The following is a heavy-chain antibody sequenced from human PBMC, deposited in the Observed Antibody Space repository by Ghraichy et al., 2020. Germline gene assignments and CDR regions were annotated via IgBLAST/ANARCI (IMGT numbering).Heavy chain of an antibody. CDR2: ISYGGST. CDR3: VRWGIGTMFQY. J-gene: IGHJ4*02. CDR1: GGSISSSTYY. Sequence: SETLSLTCTVSGGSISSSTYYCGWIRQPPGKGLEWIGTISYGGSTSSNPSLKSRVTISVDTSSNQLSLRLSSVTAADTAVYYCVRWGIGTMFQYWGQGALVTVSS. D-gene: IGHD1-7*01. V-gene: IGHV4-39*01.